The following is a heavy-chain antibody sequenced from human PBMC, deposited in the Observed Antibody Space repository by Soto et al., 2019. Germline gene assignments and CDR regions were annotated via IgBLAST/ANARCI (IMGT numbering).Heavy chain of an antibody. Sequence: TSETLSLTCTVSGGSISGYYWGWIRQPPGKGLQWIGYIYYSGSPNYNPSLKSRATISVDPSKKQFSLKLSSVTAADTAVYYCARDPKVAARPYGMDVWGQGTTVTVSS. CDR3: ARDPKVAARPYGMDV. V-gene: IGHV4-59*01. J-gene: IGHJ6*02. CDR2: IYYSGSP. D-gene: IGHD6-6*01. CDR1: GGSISGYY.